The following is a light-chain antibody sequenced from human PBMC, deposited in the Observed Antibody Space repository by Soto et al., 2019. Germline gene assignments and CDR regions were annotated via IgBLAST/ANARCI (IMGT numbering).Light chain of an antibody. Sequence: EIVMTQSPATLSVSPGERATLSCRASQSVSSNLAWYLQKPGQPPRLLIYGASTRATGIPARFSGSGSGTEFTLTINGLQSEDFAVYYCQQYENLPPWTFGQGTKLEIK. CDR1: QSVSSN. CDR3: QQYENLPPWT. V-gene: IGKV3-15*01. CDR2: GAS. J-gene: IGKJ1*01.